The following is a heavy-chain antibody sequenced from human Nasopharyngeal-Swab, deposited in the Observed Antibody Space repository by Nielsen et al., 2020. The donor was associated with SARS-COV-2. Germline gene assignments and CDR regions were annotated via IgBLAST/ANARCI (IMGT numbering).Heavy chain of an antibody. J-gene: IGHJ4*02. Sequence: ASVKVSCKASGCTFTDYVVHWVRQAPGQRPECMGRINVDNGKTKYSEKFQGRVTITGDTSASISYMELSSLRSEDTAVYFCARLGAAGDFDYWGQGTLVTVSS. CDR1: GCTFTDYV. CDR2: INVDNGKT. V-gene: IGHV1-3*01. D-gene: IGHD6-13*01. CDR3: ARLGAAGDFDY.